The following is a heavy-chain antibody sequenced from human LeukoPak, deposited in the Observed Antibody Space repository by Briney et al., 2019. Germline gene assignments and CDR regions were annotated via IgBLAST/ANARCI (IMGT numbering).Heavy chain of an antibody. Sequence: SETLSLTCTVTGASVSRGGYYWSWIRQHPGKGLEWIGFTSYGGGAYYNPSLMSRITMSVDPSQNQFSLKMRDVTAADTAVYFCATAEWENFYFDSWGQGALVAVTS. CDR3: ATAEWENFYFDS. D-gene: IGHD1-26*01. CDR2: TSYGGGA. V-gene: IGHV4-31*03. J-gene: IGHJ4*02. CDR1: GASVSRGGYY.